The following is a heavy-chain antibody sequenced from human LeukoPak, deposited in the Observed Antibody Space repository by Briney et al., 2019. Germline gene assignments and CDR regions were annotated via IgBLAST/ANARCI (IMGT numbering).Heavy chain of an antibody. CDR2: INQDGSEK. CDR3: TRQLEPH. CDR1: GFTFSTFW. Sequence: PGGSLRLSCAASGFTFSTFWMDWVRQAPGRGLGWVANINQDGSEKYYVDSVKGRSTISRDNAKNSLYLQMNSLKAEDTAVYYCTRQLEPHWGQGTLVTVSS. J-gene: IGHJ4*02. V-gene: IGHV3-7*01. D-gene: IGHD1-1*01.